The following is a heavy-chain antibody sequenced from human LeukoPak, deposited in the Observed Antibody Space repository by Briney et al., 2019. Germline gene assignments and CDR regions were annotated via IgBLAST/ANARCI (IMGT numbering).Heavy chain of an antibody. D-gene: IGHD3-22*01. CDR3: ARYHDSTRFLFDY. J-gene: IGHJ4*02. Sequence: SETLSLTCAVYGGSFSGYYWSRIRQPPGKGLEWIGEINHNGSTNYNPSLKSRVTISVDTSKNQFSLKLSSVTAADTAVYYCARYHDSTRFLFDYWGQGTLVTVSS. V-gene: IGHV4-34*01. CDR1: GGSFSGYY. CDR2: INHNGST.